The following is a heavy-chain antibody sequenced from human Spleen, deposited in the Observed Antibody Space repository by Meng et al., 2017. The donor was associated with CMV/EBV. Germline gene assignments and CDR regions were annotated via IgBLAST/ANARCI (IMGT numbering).Heavy chain of an antibody. CDR3: SGISGWYFDY. D-gene: IGHD6-19*01. CDR2: ICSNEGT. J-gene: IGHJ4*02. V-gene: IGHV4-39*01. Sequence: LTCTVSAACIRCSSHCCGWVRQPPGKGLEWMGSICSNEGTHNNPPHKSGVAISIDASRNSFSLRLTSVPATDTAVYYCSGISGWYFDYWGQRTLVTVSS. CDR1: AACIRCSSHC.